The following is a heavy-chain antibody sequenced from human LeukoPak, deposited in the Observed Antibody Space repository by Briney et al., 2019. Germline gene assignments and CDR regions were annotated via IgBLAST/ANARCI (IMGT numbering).Heavy chain of an antibody. CDR3: ARGYCSSTGCYTSPVGYYFDY. V-gene: IGHV1-69*05. CDR1: GGTFSSYA. J-gene: IGHJ4*02. CDR2: IIPIFGTA. Sequence: SVKVSCKASGGTFSSYAISWVRQAPGQGLEWMGGIIPIFGTANYAQKFQGRVTITTDESTSTAYMELSSLRSEDTAVYYCARGYCSSTGCYTSPVGYYFDYWGQGTLVTVSS. D-gene: IGHD2-2*02.